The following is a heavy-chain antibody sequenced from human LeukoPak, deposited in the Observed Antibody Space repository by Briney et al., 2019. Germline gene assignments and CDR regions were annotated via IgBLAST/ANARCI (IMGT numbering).Heavy chain of an antibody. CDR2: IFHSGST. CDR1: GGSITSGNW. CDR3: ARDWGVSARPGYMDV. Sequence: TSETLSLTCAVSGGSITSGNWWSWVGQPPGKGLEWIGEIFHSGSTNYNPSLKSRVTISVDKSTNQFSLKLSSVTAADTAVYYCARDWGVSARPGYMDVWGKGTTVTVSS. J-gene: IGHJ6*03. D-gene: IGHD6-6*01. V-gene: IGHV4-4*02.